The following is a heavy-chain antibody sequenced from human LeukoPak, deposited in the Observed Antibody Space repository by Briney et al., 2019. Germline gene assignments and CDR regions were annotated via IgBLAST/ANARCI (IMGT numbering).Heavy chain of an antibody. CDR3: AREWGSVDY. D-gene: IGHD7-27*01. CDR1: GDSISNGGYY. CDR2: LYSGGGT. V-gene: IGHV4-61*02. Sequence: PSQTLSLTCTVSGDSISNGGYYWTWIRQSAGKGLEWIGRLYSGGGTNYNPSPKSRVAMSVDASKNQFSLKLSSVTAADTAVYYCAREWGSVDYWGQGTLVTVSS. J-gene: IGHJ4*02.